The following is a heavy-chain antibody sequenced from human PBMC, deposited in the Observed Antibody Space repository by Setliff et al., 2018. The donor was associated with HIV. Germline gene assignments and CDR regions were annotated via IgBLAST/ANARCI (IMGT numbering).Heavy chain of an antibody. CDR3: ARVVHSNYYDSSGYADY. D-gene: IGHD3-22*01. V-gene: IGHV4-34*01. CDR1: GGSFSDYY. Sequence: PSETLSLTCAVYGGSFSDYYWSWIRQPPGKGLEWIGEINHSGSTNYNPSLKRRVTISVDTSKNQFSLKLSSVTAADTAVYYCARVVHSNYYDSSGYADYWGQGTLVTVSS. J-gene: IGHJ4*02. CDR2: INHSGST.